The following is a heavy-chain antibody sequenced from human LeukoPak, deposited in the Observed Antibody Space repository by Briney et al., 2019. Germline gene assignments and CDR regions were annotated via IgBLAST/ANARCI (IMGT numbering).Heavy chain of an antibody. V-gene: IGHV3-48*03. Sequence: GGSLRLSCAASGFTFSSYEMNWVRQAPGKGLEWVSYISSSGSTIYYADSVKGRFTISRDNAKNSLYLQMNSLRAEDTSVYYCARVYYDILTGPTGFDYWGQGTLVTVSS. CDR1: GFTFSSYE. J-gene: IGHJ4*02. CDR3: ARVYYDILTGPTGFDY. CDR2: ISSSGSTI. D-gene: IGHD3-9*01.